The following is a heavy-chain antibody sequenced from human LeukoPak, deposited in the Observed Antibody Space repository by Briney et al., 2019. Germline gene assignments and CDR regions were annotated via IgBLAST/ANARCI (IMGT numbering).Heavy chain of an antibody. CDR3: ARKYSSSSYWFDP. Sequence: SETLSLTCTVSGGSISSHYWSWIRQPPGKGLERIGYIYYSGSTNYNPSLKSRVTISVETSKSQFSLKLSSVTAADTAVYYCARKYSSSSYWFDPWGQGTLVTVSS. V-gene: IGHV4-59*11. CDR1: GGSISSHY. D-gene: IGHD6-6*01. J-gene: IGHJ5*02. CDR2: IYYSGST.